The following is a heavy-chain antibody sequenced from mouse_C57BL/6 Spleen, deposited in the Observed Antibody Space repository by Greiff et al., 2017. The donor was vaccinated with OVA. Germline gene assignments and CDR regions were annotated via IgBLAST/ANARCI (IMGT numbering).Heavy chain of an antibody. CDR1: GYTFTSYW. J-gene: IGHJ3*01. CDR2: IDPSDSYT. V-gene: IGHV1-50*01. CDR3: ARRGGMVRGFAY. Sequence: QVQLKQPGAELVKPGASVKLSCKASGYTFTSYWMQWVKQRPGQGLEWIGEIDPSDSYTNYNQKFKGKATLTVDTSSSTAYMQLSSLTSEDSAVYYCARRGGMVRGFAYWGQGTLVTVSA. D-gene: IGHD2-2*01.